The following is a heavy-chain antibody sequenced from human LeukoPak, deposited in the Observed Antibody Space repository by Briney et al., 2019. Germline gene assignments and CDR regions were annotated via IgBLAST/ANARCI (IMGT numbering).Heavy chain of an antibody. V-gene: IGHV3-74*01. CDR3: VGGGRVSWLTYFDY. D-gene: IGHD5-24*01. CDR1: GFTFSSYW. J-gene: IGHJ4*02. CDR2: IKSDGSST. Sequence: GGSLRLSCAASGFTFSSYWMHWVRQAPGTGLVWVSRIKSDGSSTSYADPVKGRFTMSRDNAKNTLYLQMNSLTAEDTAVYYCVGGGRVSWLTYFDYWGQGSLVTVSS.